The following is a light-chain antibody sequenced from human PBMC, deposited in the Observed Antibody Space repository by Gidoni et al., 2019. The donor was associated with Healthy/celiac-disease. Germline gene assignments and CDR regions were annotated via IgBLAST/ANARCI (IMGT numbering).Light chain of an antibody. V-gene: IGLV3-25*03. Sequence: SPELPQPPPVSVSPGQTARITCSGDALPTQYAYWYQQTPGPAPGLVLYKDSERPSEIPERFSGASSGTTGTLTISGVQAEDEADYYCQSADSSGTYVVFGGGTKLTVL. J-gene: IGLJ2*01. CDR1: ALPTQY. CDR3: QSADSSGTYVV. CDR2: KDS.